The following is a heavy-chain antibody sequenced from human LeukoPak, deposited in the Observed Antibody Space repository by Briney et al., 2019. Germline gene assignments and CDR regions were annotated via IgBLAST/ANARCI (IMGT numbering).Heavy chain of an antibody. D-gene: IGHD3-22*01. V-gene: IGHV4-34*01. J-gene: IGHJ5*02. CDR2: INHSGST. CDR1: GGSFSDYY. Sequence: SETLSLICAVYGGSFSDYYWNWIRQSPGKGLEWIGEINHSGSTRYNPSLTGRVTISVDTSKNQFSLELSSVTAADTAVYYCARVYYYDSSGYYPNWFDPWGQGTLVTVSS. CDR3: ARVYYYDSSGYYPNWFDP.